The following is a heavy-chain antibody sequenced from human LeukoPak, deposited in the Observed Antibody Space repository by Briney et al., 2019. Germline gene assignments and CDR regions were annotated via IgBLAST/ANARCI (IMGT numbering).Heavy chain of an antibody. CDR2: ISSSSSYI. Sequence: GGSLRLSCAASEFTFSSYSMNWVRQAPGKGLEWVSSISSSSSYIYYADSVKGRFTISRDNAKNSLYLQMNSLRAEDTAVYYCARDSGGYSDYVRQFDYWGQGTLVTVSS. CDR3: ARDSGGYSDYVRQFDY. J-gene: IGHJ4*02. D-gene: IGHD5-12*01. CDR1: EFTFSSYS. V-gene: IGHV3-21*06.